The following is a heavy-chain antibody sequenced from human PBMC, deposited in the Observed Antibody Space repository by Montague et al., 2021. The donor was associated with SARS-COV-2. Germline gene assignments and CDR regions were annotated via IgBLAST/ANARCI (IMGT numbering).Heavy chain of an antibody. J-gene: IGHJ4*02. CDR2: IWYDGSNK. D-gene: IGHD1-1*01. V-gene: IGHV3-33*01. CDR3: AREVLTHNWNDCHFDY. CDR1: GFTFSSYG. Sequence: SLRLSCEASGFTFSSYGMHWVRQAPGKGLEWVAVIWYDGSNKYYADFXKGRLTISRDNSKNTLYLQMNSLRAEDTAAYYCAREVLTHNWNDCHFDYWGQGTLVTVSS.